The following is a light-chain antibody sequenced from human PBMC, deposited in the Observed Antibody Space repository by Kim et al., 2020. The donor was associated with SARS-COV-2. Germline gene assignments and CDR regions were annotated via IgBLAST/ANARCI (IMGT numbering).Light chain of an antibody. V-gene: IGLV3-1*01. Sequence: SYELTQPPSVSVSPGQTASITCSGDKLGDKYVCWYQQKPGQSPVLVIYKDYKRPSGIPERFSGANSVNTAILTIRGTQAMDEADYYCQTWDSGTVLFGGGTKLTVL. CDR1: KLGDKY. CDR3: QTWDSGTVL. CDR2: KDY. J-gene: IGLJ2*01.